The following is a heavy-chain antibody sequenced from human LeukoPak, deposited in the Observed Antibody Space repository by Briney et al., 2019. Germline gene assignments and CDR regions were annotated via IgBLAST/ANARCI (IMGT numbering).Heavy chain of an antibody. CDR1: GSTFSSYS. CDR3: AGDYDILTGYSQGDY. CDR2: ISSSSSYI. V-gene: IGHV3-21*01. Sequence: PGGSLRLSCAASGSTFSSYSMNWVRQAPGKGLEWVSSISSSSSYIYYADSVKGRFTISRDNAKNSLYLQMNSLRAEDTAVYYCAGDYDILTGYSQGDYWGQGTLVTVSS. J-gene: IGHJ4*02. D-gene: IGHD3-9*01.